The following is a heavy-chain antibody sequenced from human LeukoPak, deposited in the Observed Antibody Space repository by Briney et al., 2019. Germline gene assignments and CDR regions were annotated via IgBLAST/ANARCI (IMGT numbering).Heavy chain of an antibody. V-gene: IGHV3-7*01. CDR3: ARSIAAAEGPFDY. D-gene: IGHD6-13*01. CDR1: GFTFSSYW. Sequence: GGSLRLSCAASGFTFSSYWMSWVRQAPGKGLEWVANIKQDGSEKYYVDSVKGRFTISRDNAKNSLYLQMNSLRAEDTAVHYCARSIAAAEGPFDYWGQGTLVTVSS. J-gene: IGHJ4*02. CDR2: IKQDGSEK.